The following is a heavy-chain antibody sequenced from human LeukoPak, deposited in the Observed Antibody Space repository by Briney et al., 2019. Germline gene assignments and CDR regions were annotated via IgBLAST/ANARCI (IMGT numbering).Heavy chain of an antibody. CDR1: GGSMSSYY. Sequence: SETLSLTCSVSGGSMSSYYWSWLRQPPGKGLEWIGYIFYSGSTDYNPSLKSRVTISVDTSKNQFSLNLSSVTAADTAVYYCARRSGGVFDFWGQGTLVTVSS. J-gene: IGHJ4*02. CDR2: IFYSGST. D-gene: IGHD3-10*01. V-gene: IGHV4-59*01. CDR3: ARRSGGVFDF.